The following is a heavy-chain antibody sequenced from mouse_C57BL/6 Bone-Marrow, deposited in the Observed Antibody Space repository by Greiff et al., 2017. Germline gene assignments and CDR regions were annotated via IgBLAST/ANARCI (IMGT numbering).Heavy chain of an antibody. CDR2: ISPDGGST. J-gene: IGHJ3*01. V-gene: IGHV1-64*01. Sequence: QVQLQQPGAELVKPGASVKLSCKASGYTFTSYGMHWVKQRPGQGLEWIGMISPDGGSTNYNEKFKGKTTLTVDKTSITVYMQLSSLTSEDSEVYYSARLGCSSFFAYWGQGTLVTVSA. D-gene: IGHD1-1*01. CDR1: GYTFTSYG. CDR3: ARLGCSSFFAY.